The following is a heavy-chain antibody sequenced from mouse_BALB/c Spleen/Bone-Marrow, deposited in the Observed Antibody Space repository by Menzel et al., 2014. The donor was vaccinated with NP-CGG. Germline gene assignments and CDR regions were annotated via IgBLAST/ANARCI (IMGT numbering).Heavy chain of an antibody. J-gene: IGHJ4*01. V-gene: IGHV1-9*01. CDR3: ATARATSYYGMDY. D-gene: IGHD3-1*01. CDR2: ILPGSGSN. CDR1: GYTFSSYW. Sequence: VQLQQSGAELMKPGASVKISCKATGYTFSSYWIEWVKQRPGHGLGWIGEILPGSGSNKYNEKFKGKATFTADTSSNTAYMQLSSLTSEDSAVYYCATARATSYYGMDYWGQGTSVTVSS.